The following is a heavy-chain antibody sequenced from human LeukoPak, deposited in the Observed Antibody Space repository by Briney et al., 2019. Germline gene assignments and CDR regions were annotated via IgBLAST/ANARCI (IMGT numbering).Heavy chain of an antibody. CDR2: ISSSSSYI. V-gene: IGHV3-21*01. CDR1: GFTFSSYS. J-gene: IGHJ6*02. D-gene: IGHD4-17*01. CDR3: AGRYGDPYYYYYGMDV. Sequence: NPGGSLRLSCAASGFTFSSYSMNWVRQAPGKGLEWVSSISSSSSYIYYADSVKGRFTISRDNAKNSLYLQMNSLRAEDTAVYYCAGRYGDPYYYYYGMDVWGQGTTVTVSS.